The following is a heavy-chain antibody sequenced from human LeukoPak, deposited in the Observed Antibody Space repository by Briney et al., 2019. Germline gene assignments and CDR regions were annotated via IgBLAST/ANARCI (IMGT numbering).Heavy chain of an antibody. D-gene: IGHD6-19*01. CDR3: ASLYSSGWSGYYYYMDV. Sequence: SETLSLTCTVSGGSISSSSYYWGWIRQPPGKGLEWIGSIYYSGSTHYNPSLKSRVTISVDTSKSQFSLKLSSVTAADTAVYYCASLYSSGWSGYYYYMDVWGKGTTVTVSS. J-gene: IGHJ6*03. CDR2: IYYSGST. CDR1: GGSISSSSYY. V-gene: IGHV4-39*01.